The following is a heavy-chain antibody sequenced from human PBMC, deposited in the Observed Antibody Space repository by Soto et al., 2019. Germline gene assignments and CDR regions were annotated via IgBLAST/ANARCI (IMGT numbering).Heavy chain of an antibody. CDR3: ARAVACLDFYY. V-gene: IGHV4-4*02. Sequence: HVQLQESGPGLVKPSGTLSLTCAVYNGSISSSNWWNWVRQPPGMEMEWIGEIYHTGSTNYNPSLKSRVIISVDKSKYQFSLRLNSVTAADTAVYYCARAVACLDFYYWGQGTLVTGSS. CDR1: NGSISSSNW. J-gene: IGHJ4*02. CDR2: IYHTGST. D-gene: IGHD6-19*01.